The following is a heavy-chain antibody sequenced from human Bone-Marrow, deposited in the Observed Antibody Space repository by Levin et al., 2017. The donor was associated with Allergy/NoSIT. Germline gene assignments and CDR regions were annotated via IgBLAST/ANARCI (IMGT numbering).Heavy chain of an antibody. D-gene: IGHD3-10*01. CDR3: VKDVLSYPYY. CDR1: GFTFSSYA. V-gene: IGHV3-23*01. J-gene: IGHJ4*02. Sequence: PGASVKVSCAASGFTFSSYAMTWVRQAPGKGLEWVSTITSRSGGATHYADSVKGRLTISRDNSKNTLYLQMNSLRAEDTAVYYCVKDVLSYPYYWGQGTLVTVSS. CDR2: ITSRSGGAT.